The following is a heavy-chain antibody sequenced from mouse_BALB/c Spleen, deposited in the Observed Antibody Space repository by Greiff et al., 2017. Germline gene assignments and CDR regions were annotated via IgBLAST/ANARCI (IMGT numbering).Heavy chain of an antibody. D-gene: IGHD2-1*01. J-gene: IGHJ3*01. CDR1: GYTFTSYD. CDR2: IDPFNGGT. V-gene: IGHV1S135*01. Sequence: EVQLQQSGPELVKPGALVKISCKASGYTFTSYDINWVKQSHGKSLEWIGYIDPFNGGTSYNQKFKGKATLTVDKSSSTAYMHLSSLTSVDSAVYYCARSGGNYRFAYWGQGTLVTVSA. CDR3: ARSGGNYRFAY.